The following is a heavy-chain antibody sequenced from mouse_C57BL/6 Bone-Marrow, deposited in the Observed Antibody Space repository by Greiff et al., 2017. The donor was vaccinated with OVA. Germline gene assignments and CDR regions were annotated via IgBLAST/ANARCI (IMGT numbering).Heavy chain of an antibody. D-gene: IGHD2-5*01. CDR1: GFSLTSYG. Sequence: VQLQQSGPGLVQPSQSLSITCTVSGFSLTSYGVHWVRQSPGKGLEWLGVIWSGGSTDYNAAFISSMSISKDNSKSQVFFKMNSLQADDTAIYYCALYSNYWFAYWGQGTLVTVSA. CDR3: ALYSNYWFAY. J-gene: IGHJ3*01. V-gene: IGHV2-2*01. CDR2: IWSGGST.